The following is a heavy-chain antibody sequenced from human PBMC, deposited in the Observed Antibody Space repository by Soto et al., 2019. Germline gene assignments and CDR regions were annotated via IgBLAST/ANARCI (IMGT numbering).Heavy chain of an antibody. J-gene: IGHJ5*02. D-gene: IGHD1-26*01. Sequence: QVQLVQSVAEVKKPGSSVKVSCKASGVTFSSYAIIWVRQAPGQGTEWMGGIIPIFGTANYAQKFQCRVTITADESTSTAYMELSSLRSEDTAVYYCARDLIPQGGGAWFDPWGQGTMVTVSS. CDR2: IIPIFGTA. CDR3: ARDLIPQGGGAWFDP. CDR1: GVTFSSYA. V-gene: IGHV1-69*01.